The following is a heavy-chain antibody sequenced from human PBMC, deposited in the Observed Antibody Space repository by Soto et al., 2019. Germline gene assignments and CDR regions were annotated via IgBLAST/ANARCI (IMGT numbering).Heavy chain of an antibody. V-gene: IGHV4-39*02. CDR3: ARELVSGDYYDSSGYYSYYYGMDV. Sequence: TLSLTCTVSGGSISSSSYYWGWIRQPPGKGLEWIGSIYYSGSTYYNPSLKSRVTISVDTSKNQFSLKLSSVTAADTAVYYCARELVSGDYYDSSGYYSYYYGMDVWGQGTTVTVSS. CDR2: IYYSGST. D-gene: IGHD3-22*01. J-gene: IGHJ6*02. CDR1: GGSISSSSYY.